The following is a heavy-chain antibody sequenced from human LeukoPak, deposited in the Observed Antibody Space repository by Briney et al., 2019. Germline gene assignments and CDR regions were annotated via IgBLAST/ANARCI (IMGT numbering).Heavy chain of an antibody. Sequence: GESLKISCKGSGYSFTSYWIGWVRQMPGKGLEWMGIIYPGDSDTRYSPSFQGQVTISADKSISTAYLQWSSLKASDTATYYCARQGYYYDSTGYYIIDYWGQGTLVTVSS. CDR1: GYSFTSYW. CDR3: ARQGYYYDSTGYYIIDY. D-gene: IGHD3-22*01. CDR2: IYPGDSDT. J-gene: IGHJ4*02. V-gene: IGHV5-51*01.